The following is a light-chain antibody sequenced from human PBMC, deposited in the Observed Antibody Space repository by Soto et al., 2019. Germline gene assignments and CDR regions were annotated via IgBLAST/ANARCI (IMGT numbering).Light chain of an antibody. Sequence: QSVLTQPASVSGSPGQSITISCTGTSSDVGGYNYVSWYQQHPGKAPKLRIYDVSNRPSGVSNRFSGSKSGNTASLTISGLQADDEADYYCSSYTSSSTLVFGTGTQLTVL. CDR2: DVS. J-gene: IGLJ7*01. CDR3: SSYTSSSTLV. V-gene: IGLV2-14*01. CDR1: SSDVGGYNY.